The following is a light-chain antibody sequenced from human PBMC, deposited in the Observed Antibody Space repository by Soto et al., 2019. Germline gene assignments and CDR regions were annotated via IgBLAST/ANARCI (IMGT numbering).Light chain of an antibody. Sequence: QSVLTQPPSASGTPGQRVTISCSGSSSNIGSDTVNWYQQLPGTAPKLLIYRNNQRPSGVPDRFSGSKSGTSASLAISGLQSEDEANYYCAAWDDGLNGQVFGGGTKLTVL. CDR1: SSNIGSDT. CDR2: RNN. CDR3: AAWDDGLNGQV. V-gene: IGLV1-44*01. J-gene: IGLJ2*01.